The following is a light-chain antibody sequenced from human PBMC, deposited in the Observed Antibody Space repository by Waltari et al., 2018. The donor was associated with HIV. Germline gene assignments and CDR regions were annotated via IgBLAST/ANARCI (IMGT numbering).Light chain of an antibody. CDR2: AAS. CDR1: QSISSY. V-gene: IGKV1-39*01. Sequence: DIQMTQSPSSLSASVGDRVTITCRARQSISSYLNLYQQKPGKALKVLIYAASSLQSGVPSRFSGSGSGTDFTLTISSLQPEDFATYYCQQSYSTPPTFGGGTKVEIK. CDR3: QQSYSTPPT. J-gene: IGKJ4*01.